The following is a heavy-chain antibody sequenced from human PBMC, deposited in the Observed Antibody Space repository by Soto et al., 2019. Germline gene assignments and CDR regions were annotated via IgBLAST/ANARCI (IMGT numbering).Heavy chain of an antibody. D-gene: IGHD3-10*01. J-gene: IGHJ4*02. CDR2: IKQDGSET. CDR3: ARSYGTGFLSGY. V-gene: IGHV3-7*01. Sequence: EVHLVESGGGLVRPGESLRLSCAASGFTFTNFRMSWLRQAPGKGLEWVANIKQDGSETRYVDSVKGRFTISRDNAKNSLFLQMNSLRAEDTAIYYCARSYGTGFLSGYWGQGTLVTV. CDR1: GFTFTNFR.